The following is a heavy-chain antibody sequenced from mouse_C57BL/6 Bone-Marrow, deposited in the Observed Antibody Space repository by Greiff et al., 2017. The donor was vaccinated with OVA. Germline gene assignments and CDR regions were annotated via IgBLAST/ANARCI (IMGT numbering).Heavy chain of an antibody. Sequence: QVQLQQPGAELVKPGASVKLSCKASGYTFTSYWMQWVKQRPGQGLEWIGEIDPSDSYTNYNQKFKGKATWTVDTSSSTAYMQLSSLTSEDSAVYYCARDYDYDWFAYWGQGTLVTVSA. V-gene: IGHV1-50*01. D-gene: IGHD2-4*01. CDR2: IDPSDSYT. J-gene: IGHJ3*01. CDR3: ARDYDYDWFAY. CDR1: GYTFTSYW.